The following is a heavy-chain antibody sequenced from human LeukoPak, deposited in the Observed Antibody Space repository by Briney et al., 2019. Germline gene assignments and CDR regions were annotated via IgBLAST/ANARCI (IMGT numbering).Heavy chain of an antibody. CDR3: ARGSSGWYYFDY. V-gene: IGHV1-2*06. Sequence: ASVTISRKASGYSFTGYYLHWVRLPPAQGMARMGRINPNSGSTNYAQKFQGRVTMSRDTSISTAYMEQSRLRSDDTAVYYCARGSSGWYYFDYWGQGTLVTVSS. CDR1: GYSFTGYY. CDR2: INPNSGST. J-gene: IGHJ4*02. D-gene: IGHD6-19*01.